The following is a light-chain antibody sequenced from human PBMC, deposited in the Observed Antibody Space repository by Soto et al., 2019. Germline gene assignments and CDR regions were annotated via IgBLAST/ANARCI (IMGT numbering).Light chain of an antibody. V-gene: IGKV1-27*01. Sequence: DIQMTQSPSSLSASVGDRVTITCRASQGISNFLAWYQQKPGKVPKLLISAASTLQSGVPSRFSGSGSGTDFPLTITSLQPEDVANYYCQKYSSVITFGQGTRLEIK. CDR2: AAS. J-gene: IGKJ5*01. CDR3: QKYSSVIT. CDR1: QGISNF.